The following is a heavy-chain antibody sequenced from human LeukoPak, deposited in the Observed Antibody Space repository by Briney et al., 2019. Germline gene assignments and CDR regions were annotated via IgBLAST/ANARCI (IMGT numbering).Heavy chain of an antibody. CDR1: GGTFSSYA. CDR3: AREVAGEAGD. D-gene: IGHD6-19*01. Sequence: SVKVSCKASGGTFSSYAISWVRQAPGQGLEWMGRIIPIFGTANYAQKFQGRVTITTDESTSTTYMELSSLRSEDTAVYYCAREVAGEAGDWGQGTLVTVSS. J-gene: IGHJ4*02. V-gene: IGHV1-69*05. CDR2: IIPIFGTA.